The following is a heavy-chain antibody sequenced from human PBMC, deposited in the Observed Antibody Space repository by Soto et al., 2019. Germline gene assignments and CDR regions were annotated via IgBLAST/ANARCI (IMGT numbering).Heavy chain of an antibody. Sequence: SETLSLTCTVSGISVSTSDYYWGWVRQPPGKGLDWIGNIYYSGSTFYNPSLRSRVTLSVDTSKNQFSLRLNSVTAADTAVYFCAGFVVPASRNSDFDYWGQGTLVTVSS. J-gene: IGHJ4*02. CDR3: AGFVVPASRNSDFDY. D-gene: IGHD2-15*01. CDR1: GISVSTSDYY. CDR2: IYYSGST. V-gene: IGHV4-39*01.